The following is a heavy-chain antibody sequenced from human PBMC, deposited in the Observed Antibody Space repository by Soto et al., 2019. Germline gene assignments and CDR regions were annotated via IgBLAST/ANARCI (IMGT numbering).Heavy chain of an antibody. CDR3: VRENYYYGMDV. Sequence: EVQLVESGGTLAQPGGSLRLSCAASGFDASVNYMTWVRQAPVKGLEWVSAINSGGNTFYADSVKGRFTISRDNSKNTLYLQMNSLRVEDTAMYYCVRENYYYGMDVWGQGTAVTVSS. J-gene: IGHJ6*02. CDR1: GFDASVNY. V-gene: IGHV3-66*01. CDR2: INSGGNT.